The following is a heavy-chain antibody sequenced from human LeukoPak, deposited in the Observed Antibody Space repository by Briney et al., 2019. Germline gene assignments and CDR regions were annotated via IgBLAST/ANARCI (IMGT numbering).Heavy chain of an antibody. Sequence: SETLSLTCTVSGGSIGSGGYYWSWIRQPPGKGLEWIGYIYHSGSTYYNPSLKSRVTISVDRSKNQFSLKLSSVTAAGTAVYYCAREDPFLGYFDYWGQGTLVTVSS. J-gene: IGHJ4*02. CDR1: GGSIGSGGYY. V-gene: IGHV4-30-2*01. CDR2: IYHSGST. D-gene: IGHD3-16*01. CDR3: AREDPFLGYFDY.